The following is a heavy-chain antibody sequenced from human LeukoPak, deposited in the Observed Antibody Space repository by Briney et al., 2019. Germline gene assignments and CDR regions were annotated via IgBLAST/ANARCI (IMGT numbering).Heavy chain of an antibody. CDR2: ITGSGGST. CDR1: GFTFSSYA. V-gene: IGHV3-23*01. Sequence: GGSLRLSCAASGFTFSSYAMTGAPRPPGKGWGWVSAITGSGGSTYYADSVKGRFTISRDNSKNTLYLQMNSLRAEDTAVYYCAKKGIYGDLDYWGQGTLVTVSS. J-gene: IGHJ4*02. CDR3: AKKGIYGDLDY. D-gene: IGHD4-17*01.